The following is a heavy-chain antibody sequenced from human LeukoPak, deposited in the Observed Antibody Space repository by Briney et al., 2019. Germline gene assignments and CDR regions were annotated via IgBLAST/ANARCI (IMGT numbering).Heavy chain of an antibody. CDR1: GFTFSSYA. CDR3: SGSYSPLYGYYYYYGMDV. Sequence: GGSLRLSCAASGFTFSSYAMSWVRQAPGKGLEWVSAISGSGGSTYYADSVKGRFTISRDNSKNTLYLQMNSLRAEDTAVYYCSGSYSPLYGYYYYYGMDVWGQGTTVTVSS. CDR2: ISGSGGST. V-gene: IGHV3-23*01. J-gene: IGHJ6*02. D-gene: IGHD3-10*01.